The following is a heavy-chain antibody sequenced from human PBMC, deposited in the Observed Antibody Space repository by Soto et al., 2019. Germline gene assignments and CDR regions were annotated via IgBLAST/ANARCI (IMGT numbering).Heavy chain of an antibody. CDR1: GYTFTSWD. CDR3: TASSWTGAGLDF. CDR2: MNPRSGNT. V-gene: IGHV1-8*01. D-gene: IGHD6-13*01. J-gene: IGHJ4*01. Sequence: QVQLVQSGAEVKKPGASVKVSCKASGYTFTSWDVYWVRQAAGQGLEWMGYMNPRSGNTGYEQKFQGRVTMTRDTSISTAYMELTSLTSDDMAVYYCTASSWTGAGLDFWGQGTPVTVSS.